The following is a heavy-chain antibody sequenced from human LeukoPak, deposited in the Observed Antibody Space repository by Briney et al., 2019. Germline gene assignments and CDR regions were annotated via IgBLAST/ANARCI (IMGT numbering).Heavy chain of an antibody. J-gene: IGHJ4*02. D-gene: IGHD3-16*01. V-gene: IGHV3-7*01. Sequence: GGSLRLSCAASGFTLSTYWMSWVRQAPGKGLEWVANIKQDGSEKYYVDSVKGRFTISRDNAKNSLYLQMSSLRDEDTAVYYCARDGGFFLFDYWGQGTLVSVSS. CDR1: GFTLSTYW. CDR3: ARDGGFFLFDY. CDR2: IKQDGSEK.